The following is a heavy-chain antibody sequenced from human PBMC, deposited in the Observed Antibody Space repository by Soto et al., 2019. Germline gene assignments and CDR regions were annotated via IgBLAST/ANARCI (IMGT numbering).Heavy chain of an antibody. D-gene: IGHD3-3*01. J-gene: IGHJ5*02. CDR2: IKSKTDGGTT. CDR3: TTDRFGYYDFWSGYAARNWFDP. V-gene: IGHV3-15*01. CDR1: GFTFSNAW. Sequence: GGSLRLSCAASGFTFSNAWMSWVRQAPGKGLEWVGRIKSKTDGGTTDYAAPVKGRFTISRDDSKNTLYLQMNSLKTEDTAVYYCTTDRFGYYDFWSGYAARNWFDPWGQGTLVTVSS.